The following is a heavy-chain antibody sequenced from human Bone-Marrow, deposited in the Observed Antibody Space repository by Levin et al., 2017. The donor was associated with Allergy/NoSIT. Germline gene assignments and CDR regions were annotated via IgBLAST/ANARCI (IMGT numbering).Heavy chain of an antibody. Sequence: SVKVSCKASGGTFSSYAISWVRQAPGQGLEWMGGIIPIFGTTNYVQRFQGRVTITADILTNTTYMELSSLRSEDTAVYYCARVDNYDRSDYYHEWWFDPWGQGTLVTVSS. V-gene: IGHV1-69*06. CDR2: IIPIFGTT. J-gene: IGHJ5*02. CDR3: ARVDNYDRSDYYHEWWFDP. CDR1: GGTFSSYA. D-gene: IGHD3-22*01.